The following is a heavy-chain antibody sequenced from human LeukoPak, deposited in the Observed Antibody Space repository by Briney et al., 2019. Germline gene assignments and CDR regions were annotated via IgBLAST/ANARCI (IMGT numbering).Heavy chain of an antibody. CDR3: ARYRGYDYRVGIDP. V-gene: IGHV4-61*02. CDR1: GGSISSGSYY. CDR2: IYTSGST. D-gene: IGHD5-12*01. Sequence: PSETLSLTCTVSGGSISSGSYYWSWIRQPAGKGLEWIGRIYTSGSTNYNPSLKSRVTISVDTSKNQFSLKLSSVTAADTAVYYCARYRGYDYRVGIDPWGQGTLVTVSS. J-gene: IGHJ5*02.